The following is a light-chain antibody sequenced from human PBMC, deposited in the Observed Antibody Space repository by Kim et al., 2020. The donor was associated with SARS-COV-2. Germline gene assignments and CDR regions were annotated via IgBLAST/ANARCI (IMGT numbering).Light chain of an antibody. CDR3: QHYNNWPPIT. J-gene: IGKJ5*01. CDR1: QSVSSN. Sequence: EIVMTQSPATLSVSAGERATLSCRASQSVSSNLAWYQQKPGQAPRLLIYGASTRATGIPARFSGSGSGTDFTLTISSLQSEDFAVYYCQHYNNWPPITFGQGTRLDIK. V-gene: IGKV3-15*01. CDR2: GAS.